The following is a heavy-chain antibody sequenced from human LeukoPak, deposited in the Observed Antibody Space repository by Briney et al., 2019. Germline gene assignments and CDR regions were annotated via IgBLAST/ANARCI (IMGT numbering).Heavy chain of an antibody. V-gene: IGHV3-23*01. CDR3: TTERNWELLRPYGMDI. J-gene: IGHJ6*02. D-gene: IGHD1-26*01. CDR2: ISTNGDRT. Sequence: GGSLRLSCAASGLTFSNYAMTWVRQAPGKGLEWVSAISTNGDRTYYADSVKGRFTVSRDNFKNTLYLQMNSLRTEDSAVYYCTTERNWELLRPYGMDIWGQGTTVTVSS. CDR1: GLTFSNYA.